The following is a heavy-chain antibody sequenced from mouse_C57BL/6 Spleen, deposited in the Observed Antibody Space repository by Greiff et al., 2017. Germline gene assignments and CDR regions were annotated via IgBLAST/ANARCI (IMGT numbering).Heavy chain of an antibody. CDR2: ISDGGSYT. J-gene: IGHJ3*01. CDR3: ARARDYYGSSSWFAY. D-gene: IGHD1-1*01. V-gene: IGHV5-4*01. CDR1: GFTFSSYA. Sequence: EVQLPQSGGGLVKPGGSLKLSCAASGFTFSSYAMSWVRQTPEKRLEWVATISDGGSYTYYPDNVKGRFIISRDNAKNNLYLQMSHLKSEDTAMYYCARARDYYGSSSWFAYWGQGTLVTVSA.